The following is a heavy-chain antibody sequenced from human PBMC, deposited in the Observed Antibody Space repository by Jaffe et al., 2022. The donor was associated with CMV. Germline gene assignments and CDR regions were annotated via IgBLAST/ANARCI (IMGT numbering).Heavy chain of an antibody. D-gene: IGHD3-10*01. J-gene: IGHJ5*02. V-gene: IGHV4-31*03. CDR1: GGSISSDGYY. Sequence: QVQLQESGPGLVKPSQTLSLTCTVSGGSISSDGYYWSWIRQHPGKGLEWIGYIYYTGSSYYNPSLESRVNISIDTSENQFSLILTSVTAADTAVYYCARASVMVRGGGAFDPWGQGSLVTVSS. CDR2: IYYTGSS. CDR3: ARASVMVRGGGAFDP.